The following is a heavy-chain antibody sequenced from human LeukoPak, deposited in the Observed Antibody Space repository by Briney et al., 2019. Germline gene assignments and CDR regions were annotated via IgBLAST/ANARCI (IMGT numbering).Heavy chain of an antibody. CDR2: IYYSGST. V-gene: IGHV4-61*08. D-gene: IGHD3-22*01. J-gene: IGHJ6*02. CDR3: ARELYDSSGYYYGMDV. Sequence: PSETLSLTCTVSGGSISSGDYYWSWIRQPPGKGLEWIGYIYYSGSTNYNPSLKSRVTISVDTSKNQFSLKLSSVTAADTAVYYCARELYDSSGYYYGMDVWGQGTTVTVSS. CDR1: GGSISSGDYY.